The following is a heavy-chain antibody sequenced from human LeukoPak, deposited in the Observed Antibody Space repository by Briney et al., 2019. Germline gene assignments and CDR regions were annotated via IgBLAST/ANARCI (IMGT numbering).Heavy chain of an antibody. V-gene: IGHV1-69*10. J-gene: IGHJ5*02. Sequence: ASVKVSCKASGGTFSSYAISWVRQAPGQGLEWMGGIIPILGIANYAQKFQGRVTITADKSTSTAYMELSSLRSEDTAVYYCARVWQQEGSNWFDPWGQGTLVTVSS. CDR3: ARVWQQEGSNWFDP. D-gene: IGHD3-10*01. CDR1: GGTFSSYA. CDR2: IIPILGIA.